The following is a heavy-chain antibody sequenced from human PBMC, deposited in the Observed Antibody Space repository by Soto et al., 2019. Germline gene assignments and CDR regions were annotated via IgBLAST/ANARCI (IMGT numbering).Heavy chain of an antibody. D-gene: IGHD2-2*02. V-gene: IGHV3-21*06. CDR2: ISSSSSPI. J-gene: IGHJ3*02. Sequence: EVQLGESGGGLVKPGGSLRLSCVDSGFTFRSYSMNWVRQAPGKGLEWLSSISSSSSPIFYADSLKGRFTISRDNAKNSLDLQMNSLRAEDTAVYYCVRGGRGYTRDDVFDIWGQGTMVTVSS. CDR3: VRGGRGYTRDDVFDI. CDR1: GFTFRSYS.